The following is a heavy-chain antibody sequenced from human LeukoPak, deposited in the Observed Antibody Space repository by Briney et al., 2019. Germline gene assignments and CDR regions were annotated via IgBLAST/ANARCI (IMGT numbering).Heavy chain of an antibody. D-gene: IGHD6-19*01. CDR2: ISITEGT. Sequence: SETLSLTCSVSGGSVNTYYWSWIRQSAGKGLEWIGRISITEGTNYNPSLKSRVSMSVDASKNQVSLKLGSVTAADKAVYYCARLRRDINDWYADDCWGQGTLGTVSS. V-gene: IGHV4-4*07. CDR3: ARLRRDINDWYADDC. CDR1: GGSVNTYY. J-gene: IGHJ4*02.